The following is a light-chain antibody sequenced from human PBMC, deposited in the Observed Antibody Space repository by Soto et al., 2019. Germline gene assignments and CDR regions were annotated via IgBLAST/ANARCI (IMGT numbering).Light chain of an antibody. CDR3: TSYTSSGTYV. CDR2: DVI. CDR1: SSDVVNFNY. J-gene: IGLJ1*01. V-gene: IGLV2-14*01. Sequence: QSVLTQPASVSGSPGESITVSCTGTSSDVVNFNYVSWYQQHPGKAPKLMIYDVIHRPSGVSNRFSGSKSGSTASLTISGLQAEDEADCYCTSYTSSGTYVFGTGTKVTVL.